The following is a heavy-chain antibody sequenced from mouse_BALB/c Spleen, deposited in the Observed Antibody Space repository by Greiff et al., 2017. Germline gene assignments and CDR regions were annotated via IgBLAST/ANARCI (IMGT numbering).Heavy chain of an antibody. D-gene: IGHD1-2*01. CDR1: GFSLTSYG. Sequence: VQLVESGPGLVAPSQSLSITCTVSGFSLTSYGVYWVRQPPGKGLEWLGVIWAGGSTNYNSAPMSRLSISKDNSKSQVFLKMNSLQSDDTAMYYCARDWVYGGGFMDYWGQGTSVTVSS. J-gene: IGHJ4*01. V-gene: IGHV2-9*02. CDR3: ARDWVYGGGFMDY. CDR2: IWAGGST.